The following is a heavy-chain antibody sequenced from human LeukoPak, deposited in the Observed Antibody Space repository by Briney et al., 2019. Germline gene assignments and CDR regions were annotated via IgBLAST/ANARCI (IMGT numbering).Heavy chain of an antibody. CDR2: ISYDGSNK. J-gene: IGHJ6*02. CDR3: AKDRGYGEPYYYYVMDV. V-gene: IGHV3-30*18. CDR1: GFTLSSYG. D-gene: IGHD4-17*01. Sequence: PGGSLRLSCAASGFTLSSYGMHWVRQAPGEGLEWVAVISYDGSNKYYADSVKGRFTISRDNSKNTLYLQMNSLRAEDTAVYYCAKDRGYGEPYYYYVMDVWGQGTTVTVSS.